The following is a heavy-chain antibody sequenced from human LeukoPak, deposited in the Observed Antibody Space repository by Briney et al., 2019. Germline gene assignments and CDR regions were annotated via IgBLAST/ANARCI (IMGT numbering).Heavy chain of an antibody. Sequence: GGSLRLSCAASGFTFSGSAMHWVRQASGKGLEWVGRIRSKANSYATAYAASVKGRFTISRDDSKNTAYLQMNSLRAEDTAVYYCAKSLAITIFGVANRNYFDYWGQGTLVTVSS. J-gene: IGHJ4*02. CDR3: AKSLAITIFGVANRNYFDY. V-gene: IGHV3-73*01. CDR1: GFTFSGSA. D-gene: IGHD3-3*01. CDR2: IRSKANSYAT.